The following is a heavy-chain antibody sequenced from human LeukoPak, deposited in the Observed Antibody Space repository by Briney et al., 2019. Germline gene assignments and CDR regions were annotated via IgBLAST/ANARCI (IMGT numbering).Heavy chain of an antibody. V-gene: IGHV3-23*01. J-gene: IGHJ3*02. CDR3: AKDMGSGYYNDAFDI. D-gene: IGHD3-22*01. Sequence: AGGSLRLSCAVSGFTFSSYAMSWVRQAPGRGLEWVSGISSSGGSTPHADSVKGRFTISRDNSKNTLYLQMNSLRTEDTALYYCAKDMGSGYYNDAFDIWGQGTMVTVSS. CDR2: ISSSGGST. CDR1: GFTFSSYA.